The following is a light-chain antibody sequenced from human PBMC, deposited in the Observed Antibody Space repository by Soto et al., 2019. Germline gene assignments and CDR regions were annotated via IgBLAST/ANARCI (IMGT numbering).Light chain of an antibody. CDR1: QDISNH. CDR3: QQYYNLPIT. CDR2: DAS. Sequence: DIQMTQSPSSLSASVGDRVTITCQASQDISNHLNWYQQKPGKAPKLLINDASNLETGVPSRFSGSGSGTDFTVTISSLQPEDFATYSCQQYYNLPITFGQGTRLEIK. J-gene: IGKJ5*01. V-gene: IGKV1-33*01.